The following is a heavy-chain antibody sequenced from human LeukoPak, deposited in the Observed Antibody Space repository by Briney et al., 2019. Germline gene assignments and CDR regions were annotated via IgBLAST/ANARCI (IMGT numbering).Heavy chain of an antibody. CDR2: SRAKAYGGTT. J-gene: IGHJ4*02. CDR1: GFSFGDFP. CDR3: TRGSGRFEF. V-gene: IGHV3-49*04. D-gene: IGHD1-26*01. Sequence: PGGSLRLSCAGSGFSFGDFPMTWVRQAPGKGLEWVGYSRAKAYGGTTEYAASVKGRLTTSRDDSKRIAYLQMNSLQTEDTGIYYCTRGSGRFEFWGQGALVTVSS.